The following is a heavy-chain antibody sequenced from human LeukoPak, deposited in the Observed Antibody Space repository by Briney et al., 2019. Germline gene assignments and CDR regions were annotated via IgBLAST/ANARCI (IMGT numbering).Heavy chain of an antibody. CDR2: ISAYNGNT. CDR3: ARDIRVVPAAILNYYYYYMDV. V-gene: IGHV1-18*01. CDR1: GYTFTSYG. Sequence: ASVKVSCKASGYTFTSYGISWVRQAPGQGLEWMGWISAYNGNTNYAQKLQGRVTMTTDTSTSTAYMELRSLRSDDTAVYYCARDIRVVPAAILNYYYYYMDVWGKGTTVTVSS. D-gene: IGHD2-2*02. J-gene: IGHJ6*03.